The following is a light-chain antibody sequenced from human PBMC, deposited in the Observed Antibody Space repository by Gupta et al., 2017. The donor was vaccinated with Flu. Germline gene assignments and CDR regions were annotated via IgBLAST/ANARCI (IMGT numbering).Light chain of an antibody. J-gene: IGKJ4*01. CDR2: AAS. CDR3: QQANSFPSALT. V-gene: IGKV1D-12*01. CDR1: QGISRW. Sequence: DIQMTQSLSSVSASVGDRVTITCRASQGISRWLVWYQQKPGKAPKLLIYAASSLQSGVPSRFSGSGSGTDFTLTISSLQPEDFATYYCQQANSFPSALTFGGGTKVEIK.